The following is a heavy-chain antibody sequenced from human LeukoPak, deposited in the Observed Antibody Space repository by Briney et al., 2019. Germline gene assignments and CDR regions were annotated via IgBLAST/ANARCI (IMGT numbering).Heavy chain of an antibody. V-gene: IGHV4-30-4*01. Sequence: SETLSLTCTVSGGSISSGGYYWSWIRQPPGKGLEWIGYIYYSGSTYYNPSLKSRVTISVDTSKNQFSLKLSSVTAADTAVYYCAFALYGSGSPPAFDIWGQGTMVTVSS. J-gene: IGHJ3*02. D-gene: IGHD3-10*01. CDR2: IYYSGST. CDR3: AFALYGSGSPPAFDI. CDR1: GGSISSGGYY.